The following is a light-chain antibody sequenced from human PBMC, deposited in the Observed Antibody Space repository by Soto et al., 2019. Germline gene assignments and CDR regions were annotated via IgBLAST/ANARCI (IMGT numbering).Light chain of an antibody. J-gene: IGKJ4*01. CDR1: QGISNR. V-gene: IGKV1-27*01. CDR3: QNYNSGLS. Sequence: DIQMTQSPSSLAASVGDRVTITCRASQGISNRLAWYQQKPGKAPNLLIYVASTLQSGVPSRFSGSGSGTDFPLSISSLQHEDAATYFCQNYNSGLSFGGGTKVEIK. CDR2: VAS.